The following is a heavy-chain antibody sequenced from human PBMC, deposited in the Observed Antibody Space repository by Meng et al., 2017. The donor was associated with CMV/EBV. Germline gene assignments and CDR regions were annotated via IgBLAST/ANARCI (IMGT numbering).Heavy chain of an antibody. J-gene: IGHJ3*02. CDR3: AREAAEADAFDI. CDR2: ISSSGSTI. D-gene: IGHD6-13*01. Sequence: GGSLRLSCAASGFTFSSYEMNWVRQAPGKGLEWVSYISSSGSTIYYADSVKGRFTISRDNAKNSLYLQMNSPRSDDTAVYYCAREAAEADAFDIWGQGTMVTVSS. CDR1: GFTFSSYE. V-gene: IGHV3-48*03.